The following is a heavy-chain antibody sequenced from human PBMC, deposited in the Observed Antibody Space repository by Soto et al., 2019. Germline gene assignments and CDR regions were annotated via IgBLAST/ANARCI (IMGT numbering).Heavy chain of an antibody. D-gene: IGHD3-3*01. CDR2: VYSSGGT. V-gene: IGHV4-4*07. CDR3: ARGQRFSDWFDP. Sequence: PSETLSLTCTVSGGSMSSYYRTWIRQPAGKGLEWIGRVYSSGGTHYNPSLNSRVTISIDTSKNQFSLRLLSVTDADTAVYFCARGQRFSDWFDPWGQGTLVTVSS. CDR1: GGSMSSYY. J-gene: IGHJ5*02.